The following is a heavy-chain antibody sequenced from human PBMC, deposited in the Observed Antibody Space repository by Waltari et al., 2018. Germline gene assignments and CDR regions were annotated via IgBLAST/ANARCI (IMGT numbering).Heavy chain of an antibody. CDR1: GGSFSGYY. J-gene: IGHJ6*02. CDR3: ANGRRYDSSGYYYVAYYYGMDV. CDR2: INHSGST. D-gene: IGHD3-22*01. V-gene: IGHV4-34*01. Sequence: QVQLPQWGAGLLKPSETLSLTCAVYGGSFSGYYWSWIRQPPGKGREWIGEINHSGSTNYNPSLKSRVTISVDTSKNQFSLKLSSVTAADTAVYYCANGRRYDSSGYYYVAYYYGMDVWGQGTTVTVSS.